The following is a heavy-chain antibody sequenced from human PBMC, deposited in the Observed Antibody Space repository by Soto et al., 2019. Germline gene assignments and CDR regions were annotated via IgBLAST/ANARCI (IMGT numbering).Heavy chain of an antibody. D-gene: IGHD5-18*01. V-gene: IGHV3-23*01. J-gene: IGHJ5*02. CDR2: ISGSGGST. CDR3: VIQLWLPHPWFDA. Sequence: GGSLILSCAASGFTFSSYAMSWVRQAPGKGLEWVSAISGSGGSTFYADSVKGRFTISRDNSKNTLYLQMNSLRAEDTAVYYCVIQLWLPHPWFDAWGQGTLVTVSS. CDR1: GFTFSSYA.